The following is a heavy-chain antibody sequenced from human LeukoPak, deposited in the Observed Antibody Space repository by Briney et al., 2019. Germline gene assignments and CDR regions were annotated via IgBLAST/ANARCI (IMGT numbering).Heavy chain of an antibody. CDR1: GYTFTSYG. J-gene: IGHJ4*02. CDR3: ASYVWGSYRPDY. D-gene: IGHD3-16*02. Sequence: ASVTVSCKASGYTFTSYGISWVRQAPGQGLEWMGWISAYNGNTNYAQKLQGRVTMTTDTSTSTAYTELRSLRSDDTAVYYCASYVWGSYRPDYWGQGTLVTVSS. CDR2: ISAYNGNT. V-gene: IGHV1-18*01.